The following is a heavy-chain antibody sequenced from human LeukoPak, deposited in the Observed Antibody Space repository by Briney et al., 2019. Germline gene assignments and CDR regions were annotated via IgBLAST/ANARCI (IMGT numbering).Heavy chain of an antibody. CDR1: GYTFTSYD. CDR3: ARQYCSSTSCQFVGHGMDV. J-gene: IGHJ6*02. D-gene: IGHD2-2*01. Sequence: ASVKVSCKASGYTFTSYDINWVRQATGQGLEWMGWMNPNSGNTGYAQKFQGRVTMTRNTSISTAYMELSSLRSEDTAVYCCARQYCSSTSCQFVGHGMDVWGQGTTVTVSS. V-gene: IGHV1-8*01. CDR2: MNPNSGNT.